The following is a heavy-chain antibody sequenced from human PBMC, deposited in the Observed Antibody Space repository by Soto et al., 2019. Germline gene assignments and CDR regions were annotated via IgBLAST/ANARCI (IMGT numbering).Heavy chain of an antibody. CDR3: AREGCSSTSCYAHGGDYNWFDP. V-gene: IGHV4-59*01. CDR1: GGSISSYY. Sequence: SETLSLTCTVSGGSISSYYWSWIRQPPGKGLEWIGYIYYSGSTNYNPSLKSRVTISVDTSKNQFSLKLSSVTAADTAVYYCAREGCSSTSCYAHGGDYNWFDPWGQGTLVTVSS. D-gene: IGHD2-2*01. J-gene: IGHJ5*02. CDR2: IYYSGST.